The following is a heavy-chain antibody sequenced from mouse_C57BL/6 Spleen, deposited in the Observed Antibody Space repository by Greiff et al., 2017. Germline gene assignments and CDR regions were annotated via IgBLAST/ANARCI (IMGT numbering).Heavy chain of an antibody. V-gene: IGHV1-81*01. J-gene: IGHJ4*01. CDR3: ARSDYGSSYAMDY. D-gene: IGHD1-1*01. CDR1: GYTFTSYG. CDR2: IYPRSGNT. Sequence: QVQLQQSGAELARPGASVKLSCKASGYTFTSYGISWVKQRTGQGLEWIGEIYPRSGNTDYNEKFKGKATLTADKSSSTAYMERRSLTSEDSAVYFCARSDYGSSYAMDYWGQGTSVTVSS.